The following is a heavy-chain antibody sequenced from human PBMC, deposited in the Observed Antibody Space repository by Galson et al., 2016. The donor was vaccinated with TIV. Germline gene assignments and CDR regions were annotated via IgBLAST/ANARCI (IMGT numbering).Heavy chain of an antibody. D-gene: IGHD3-9*01. Sequence: ETLSLTCTVSGGSLSIFSWSWIRQSPGKGLEWIGYIYDSGSTNYNPSLKSRVTISIDTSKNHFTLELRSATAADTAVYYCAIVRRPADISVYDYYYMDVWVKGTTVTVSS. CDR1: GGSLSIFS. CDR3: AIVRRPADISVYDYYYMDV. J-gene: IGHJ6*03. V-gene: IGHV4-59*01. CDR2: IYDSGST.